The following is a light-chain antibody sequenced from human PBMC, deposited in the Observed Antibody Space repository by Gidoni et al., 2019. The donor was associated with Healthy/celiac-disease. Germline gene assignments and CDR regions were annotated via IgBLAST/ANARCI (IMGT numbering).Light chain of an antibody. Sequence: EIVLTQSPATLSLSPGERATLSCRASQSVSSYLAWYQQNPGQAPRLLIYDASNRATGIPARFSGSGAGTDFTLTISSLEPEEFAVYYCQQRSNWYTFXXXTKLEIK. CDR1: QSVSSY. J-gene: IGKJ2*01. V-gene: IGKV3-11*01. CDR3: QQRSNWYT. CDR2: DAS.